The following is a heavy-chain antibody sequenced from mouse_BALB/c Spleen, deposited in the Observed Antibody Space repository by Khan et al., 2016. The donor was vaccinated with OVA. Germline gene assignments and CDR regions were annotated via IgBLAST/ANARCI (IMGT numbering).Heavy chain of an antibody. CDR3: ANGNYYGYAMDY. CDR1: GYSITSNYA. D-gene: IGHD1-1*01. V-gene: IGHV3-2*02. CDR2: ISYSGST. J-gene: IGHJ4*01. Sequence: EVQLQESGPGLVKPSQSLSLTCTVTGYSITSNYAWNWIRQFPGNKLEWMGYISYSGSTSYNPSLTSRISITRDTSTNQFFLQLNSVTTEDTATXCCANGNYYGYAMDYWGQGTSVTVSS.